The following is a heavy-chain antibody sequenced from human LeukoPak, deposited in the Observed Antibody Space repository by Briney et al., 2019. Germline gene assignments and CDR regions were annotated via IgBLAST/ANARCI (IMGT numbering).Heavy chain of an antibody. D-gene: IGHD6-6*01. Sequence: SVKVSCKASGGTFSSYAISWVRQAPGQGLEWMGGIIPIFGTANYAQKFQGRVTITTDESTSTAYMELSSLRSEDTAVYYCAGGKEYTSSSPSIENWFAPGGQGPRVPVPS. CDR2: IIPIFGTA. CDR1: GGTFSSYA. CDR3: AGGKEYTSSSPSIENWFAP. J-gene: IGHJ5*02. V-gene: IGHV1-69*05.